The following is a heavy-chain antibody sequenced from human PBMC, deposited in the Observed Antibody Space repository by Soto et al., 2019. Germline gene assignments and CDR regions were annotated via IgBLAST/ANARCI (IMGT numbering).Heavy chain of an antibody. D-gene: IGHD2-21*02. Sequence: PGDSLTISCKASGDRFTNYWIGLVRHMPGKGLEWMGIIYPGDSDTRYSPSFQGQVTISADKSISTAYLQWSSLEASDTAMYYCARVTVIPNVWFDPWGQGTLVTVSS. CDR3: ARVTVIPNVWFDP. CDR1: GDRFTNYW. V-gene: IGHV5-51*01. CDR2: IYPGDSDT. J-gene: IGHJ5*02.